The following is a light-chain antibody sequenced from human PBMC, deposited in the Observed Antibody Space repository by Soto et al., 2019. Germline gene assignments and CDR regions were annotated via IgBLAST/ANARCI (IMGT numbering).Light chain of an antibody. Sequence: QPVLTQPPSASGTPGQRVTISCSGGSSNIGTNSVNWYQQLPGRATKLLIYNNDLRPSGVPDRFSGSKSGTSASLAIIGLQSEDEAEYYCAAWDDSLNGFYVFGIGTKLTVL. CDR3: AAWDDSLNGFYV. V-gene: IGLV1-44*01. CDR2: NND. CDR1: SSNIGTNS. J-gene: IGLJ1*01.